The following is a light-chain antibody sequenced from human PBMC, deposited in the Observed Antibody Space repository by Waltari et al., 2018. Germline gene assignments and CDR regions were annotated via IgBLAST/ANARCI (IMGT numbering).Light chain of an antibody. J-gene: IGLJ2*01. CDR2: QDS. CDR3: QASDISTVV. V-gene: IGLV3-1*01. Sequence: SYELTQPPSVSVSPGQTASITCSGDKLGDKYACWYQQKPGQSPVLVIYQDSKRPSGIPERFSGSNLGNTATLTISGTQAMDEADYYCQASDISTVVFGGGTKLTVL. CDR1: KLGDKY.